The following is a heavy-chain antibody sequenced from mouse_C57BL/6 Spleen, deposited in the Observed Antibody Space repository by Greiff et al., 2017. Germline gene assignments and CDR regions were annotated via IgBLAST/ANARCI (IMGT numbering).Heavy chain of an antibody. Sequence: VQLKESGPELVKPGASVKIPCKASGYTFTDYNMDWVKQSHGKSLEWIGDINPNNGGTIYNQKFKGKATLTVDKSSSTAYMELRSLTSEDTAVYYCASYDYLAYWGQGTLVTVSA. D-gene: IGHD2-4*01. CDR2: INPNNGGT. V-gene: IGHV1-18*01. J-gene: IGHJ3*01. CDR3: ASYDYLAY. CDR1: GYTFTDYN.